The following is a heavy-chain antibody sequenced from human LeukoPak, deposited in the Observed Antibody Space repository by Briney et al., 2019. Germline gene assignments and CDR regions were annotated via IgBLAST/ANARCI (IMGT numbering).Heavy chain of an antibody. CDR2: MNPITGNT. CDR3: VRDGEGVAISVNYWFDP. J-gene: IGHJ5*02. D-gene: IGHD3-10*01. Sequence: ASVKVSCRASGFIFTNYDINWVRQAAGQGLEWMGWMNPITGNTGYARQFQGRVTMTRDTSTSTAYMELTSLRSEDTAVYYCVRDGEGVAISVNYWFDPWGQGTLVTVSS. CDR1: GFIFTNYD. V-gene: IGHV1-8*01.